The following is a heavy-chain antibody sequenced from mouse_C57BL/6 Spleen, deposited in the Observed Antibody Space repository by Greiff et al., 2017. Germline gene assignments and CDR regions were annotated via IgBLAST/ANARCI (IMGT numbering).Heavy chain of an antibody. Sequence: EVQRVESGGDLVKPGGSLKLSCAASGFTFSSYGMSWVRQTPDKRLEWVATISSGGSYTYYPDSVKGRFTISRDNAKNTLYLQMSRLKSEDTAMYYRARQDGSHYAMGYWGQGTSVTVSS. CDR1: GFTFSSYG. V-gene: IGHV5-6*01. J-gene: IGHJ4*01. CDR3: ARQDGSHYAMGY. CDR2: ISSGGSYT. D-gene: IGHD2-3*01.